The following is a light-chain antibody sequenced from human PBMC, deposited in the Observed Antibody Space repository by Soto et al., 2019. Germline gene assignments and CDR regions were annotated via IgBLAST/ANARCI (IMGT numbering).Light chain of an antibody. CDR3: QDYNTH. V-gene: IGKV1-5*03. CDR2: KAS. CDR1: QSISIW. Sequence: DIQMTQSPSTLSASVGDKVTITCRASQSISIWLAWYQQKPGKAPKLLIYKASNLENGVPSRFSGSGSGTEFTLTYSGREPDDVATYYGQDYNTHFGGGTKVEIK. J-gene: IGKJ4*01.